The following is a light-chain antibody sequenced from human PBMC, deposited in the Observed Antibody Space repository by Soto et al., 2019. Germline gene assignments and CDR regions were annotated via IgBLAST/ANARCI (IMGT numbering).Light chain of an antibody. CDR1: SSNIGAGYD. CDR2: GNS. CDR3: QSYDSSLSASV. V-gene: IGLV1-40*01. J-gene: IGLJ3*02. Sequence: QSVLTQPPSVSGAPGQRVTISCTGSSSNIGAGYDVHWYQQLPGTAPKLLIYGNSNRPSGVPDRFSGSKSGTSASLAITGLQAEDEADYYCQSYDSSLSASVFGGGTKVTVL.